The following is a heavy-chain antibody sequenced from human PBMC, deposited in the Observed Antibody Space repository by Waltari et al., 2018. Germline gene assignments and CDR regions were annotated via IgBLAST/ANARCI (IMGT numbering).Heavy chain of an antibody. D-gene: IGHD6-13*01. CDR1: GYTFTNYD. CDR3: ARGAAPGKGAHWFDP. Sequence: QVQLVQSGAEVKQPGASLKVSCKTSGYTFTNYDINWLRQGPGQRIEWMGWMNPSSGNTGCGQDFQGRRIMTANNAITTADMELTGRTSDDTAFYYCARGAAPGKGAHWFDPWGQGTLVTVSS. V-gene: IGHV1-8*01. J-gene: IGHJ5*02. CDR2: MNPSSGNT.